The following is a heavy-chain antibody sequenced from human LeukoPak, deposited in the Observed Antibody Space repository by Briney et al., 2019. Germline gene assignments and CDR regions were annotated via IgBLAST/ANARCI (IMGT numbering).Heavy chain of an antibody. D-gene: IGHD2/OR15-2a*01. J-gene: IGHJ3*01. CDR1: GGSITNNSYH. Sequence: SETLSLTCTVSGGSITNNSYHWVWIRQPPGKALEWIGSVYYSGNTYNNPSLKSRVTISVDTSKNHFSLQLSSVTAADTAVYYCARHSTSYDSTILPASDVWGQGTMVTVSS. CDR2: VYYSGNT. V-gene: IGHV4-39*01. CDR3: ARHSTSYDSTILPASDV.